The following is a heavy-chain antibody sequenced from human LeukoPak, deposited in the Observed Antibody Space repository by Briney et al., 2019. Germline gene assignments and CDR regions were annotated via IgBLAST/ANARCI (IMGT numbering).Heavy chain of an antibody. J-gene: IGHJ4*02. CDR3: AKDGGYGSGSYYPDY. CDR1: GFTFSSYA. CDR2: ISGSGGSS. D-gene: IGHD3-10*01. V-gene: IGHV3-23*01. Sequence: GVSLRLSCAASGFTFSSYAMSWVRQAPGKGLEWVSAISGSGGSSFYADSVKGRFTISRDNSKNTLYLQMNSLRAEDTAVYYCAKDGGYGSGSYYPDYWGQGTLVTVSS.